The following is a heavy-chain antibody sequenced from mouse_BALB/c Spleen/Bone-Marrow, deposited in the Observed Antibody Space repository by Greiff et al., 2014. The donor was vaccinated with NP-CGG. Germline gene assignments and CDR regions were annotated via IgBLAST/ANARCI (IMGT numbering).Heavy chain of an antibody. CDR1: GYTFSSYW. D-gene: IGHD2-14*01. CDR3: ARTKYRYDGYVDY. CDR2: ILPGSGST. J-gene: IGHJ2*01. V-gene: IGHV1-9*01. Sequence: QVQLQQSGTELMKPGASMKISCKVTGYTFSSYWIEWVKQRPGHGLEWIGEILPGSGSTNYNEKFKGKATFTADTSSKTAYMQLSSLTSEDSAVYYCARTKYRYDGYVDYWGQGTTLTVSS.